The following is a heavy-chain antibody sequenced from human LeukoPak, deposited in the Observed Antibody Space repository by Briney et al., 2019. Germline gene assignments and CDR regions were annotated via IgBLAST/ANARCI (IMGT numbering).Heavy chain of an antibody. CDR3: ARTRSTSPRSSMDV. D-gene: IGHD2-2*01. CDR2: IYYSGST. Sequence: SEILSLTCTVSGGSISSYYWSWIRQPPGKGLEWIGYIYYSGSTNYNPSLKSRVTISVDTSKNQFSLKLSSVTAADTAVYYCARTRSTSPRSSMDVWGQGTTVTVSS. V-gene: IGHV4-59*01. J-gene: IGHJ6*02. CDR1: GGSISSYY.